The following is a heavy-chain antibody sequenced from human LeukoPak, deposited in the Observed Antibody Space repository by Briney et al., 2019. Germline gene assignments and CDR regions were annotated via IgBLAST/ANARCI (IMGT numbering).Heavy chain of an antibody. CDR2: ISSSSSYI. CDR3: AKDIRDIVVVPAAITYYYYYMDV. D-gene: IGHD2-2*01. V-gene: IGHV3-21*01. CDR1: GFTFSSYS. Sequence: GGSLRLSCAASGFTFSSYSMNWVRQAPGKGLEWVSSISSSSSYIYYADSVKGRFTISRDNAKNSLYLQMNSLRAEDTAVYYCAKDIRDIVVVPAAITYYYYYMDVWGKGTTVTVSS. J-gene: IGHJ6*03.